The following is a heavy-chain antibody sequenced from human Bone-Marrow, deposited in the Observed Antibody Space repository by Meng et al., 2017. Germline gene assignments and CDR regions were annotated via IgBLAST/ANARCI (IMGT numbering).Heavy chain of an antibody. CDR2: ISVSGGNI. CDR3: ARKSDYDFWSGYYYYYYGMDV. CDR1: GFTFSSYA. J-gene: IGHJ6*02. D-gene: IGHD3-3*01. Sequence: GESLKISCAASGFTFSSYAMNWVRQAPGKGLEWVSLISVSGGNIYYADSVKGRFTISRDNAKNSLYLQMNSLRAEDTAVYYCARKSDYDFWSGYYYYYYGMDVWGQGTTVTVSS. V-gene: IGHV3-21*01.